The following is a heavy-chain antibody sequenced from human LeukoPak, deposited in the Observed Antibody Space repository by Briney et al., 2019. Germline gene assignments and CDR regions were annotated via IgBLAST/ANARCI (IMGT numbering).Heavy chain of an antibody. Sequence: SETLSLACTVSGGAIFNSNFYWGWFRQSPGKGLEWIASIYYHGTTYYNPALKRRVTISVDTSKNQFSLKVKDVTAVDTAMYYCARDGRYNWNYWWFDPWGQGTLVIVSS. J-gene: IGHJ5*02. CDR2: IYYHGTT. D-gene: IGHD1-7*01. CDR1: GGAIFNSNFY. V-gene: IGHV4-39*07. CDR3: ARDGRYNWNYWWFDP.